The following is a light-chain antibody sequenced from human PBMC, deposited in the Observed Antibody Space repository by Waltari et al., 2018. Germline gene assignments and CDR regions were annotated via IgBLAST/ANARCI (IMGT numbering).Light chain of an antibody. CDR3: SSYTSSSVV. J-gene: IGLJ2*01. V-gene: IGLV2-14*01. Sequence: QFALTQPASVSGSPGQSITISCTGTSSDVGGYQDFSWYQQPPGKAPKLMIYDVSNRPSGVSNRFSGSKSGNTASLTISGLQAEDEADYYCSSYTSSSVVFGGGTKLTVL. CDR1: SSDVGGYQD. CDR2: DVS.